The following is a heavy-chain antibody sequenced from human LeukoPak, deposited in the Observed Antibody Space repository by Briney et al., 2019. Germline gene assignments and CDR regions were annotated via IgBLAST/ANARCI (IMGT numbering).Heavy chain of an antibody. CDR1: GFTFSNYG. J-gene: IGHJ4*02. Sequence: GRSLRLSCAASGFTFSNYGMHWVRQAPGKGLEWVAMISYRGSNKYYADSVKGRFTISRDNSENTLYLQMDSLRADDTAVFYCAKESGSNWSPLDCWGQGTLVTVSS. D-gene: IGHD4-11*01. V-gene: IGHV3-30*18. CDR3: AKESGSNWSPLDC. CDR2: ISYRGSNK.